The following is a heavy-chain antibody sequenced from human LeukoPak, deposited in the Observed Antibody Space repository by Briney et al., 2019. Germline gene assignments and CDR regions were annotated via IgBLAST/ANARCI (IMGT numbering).Heavy chain of an antibody. D-gene: IGHD3-10*01. J-gene: IGHJ5*02. CDR3: ARVEVTRVRGVITQNWFDP. Sequence: EASVKVSCKASCYTFTSYGISWVRQAPGQGLEWMGWISAYNGNTNYAQKLQGRVTMTTDTSTSTAYMELRSLRSDDTAVYYCARVEVTRVRGVITQNWFDPWGQGTLVSVSS. V-gene: IGHV1-18*01. CDR2: ISAYNGNT. CDR1: CYTFTSYG.